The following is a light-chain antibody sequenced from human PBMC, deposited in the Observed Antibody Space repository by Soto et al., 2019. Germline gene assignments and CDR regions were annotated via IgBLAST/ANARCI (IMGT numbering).Light chain of an antibody. CDR1: QSVGSNY. Sequence: EIVLTQSPGTLSLSPGERATLSCRASQSVGSNYLAWYQQKPGQGPRILIFGASGGATGIPDRFSGSGSGTDFTLTISRLEPEDFAVYYCQQYGSSSWTFGQGTKVDIK. J-gene: IGKJ1*01. CDR3: QQYGSSSWT. V-gene: IGKV3-20*01. CDR2: GAS.